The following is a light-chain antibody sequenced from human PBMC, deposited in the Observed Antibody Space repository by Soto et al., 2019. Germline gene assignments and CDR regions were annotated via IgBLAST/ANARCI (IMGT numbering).Light chain of an antibody. CDR2: AAS. Sequence: DTQMTQSPSSLSASVGDRFTIACRASQTVRRYLNWYQQKPGKAPTLLIYAASTLESAVPPRLSGAGYETEFTITINGMKHDDFETYYCQQTFSNTITFGQGTRLEIK. CDR1: QTVRRY. J-gene: IGKJ5*01. CDR3: QQTFSNTIT. V-gene: IGKV1-39*01.